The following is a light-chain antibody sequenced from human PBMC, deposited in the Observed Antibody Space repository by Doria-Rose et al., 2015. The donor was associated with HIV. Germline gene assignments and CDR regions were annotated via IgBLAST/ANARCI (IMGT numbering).Light chain of an antibody. Sequence: DIQMTQSPSSLSASVGDRVTITCRASQGIDNSLAWYQQKPGRAPKLLLYAASRLESGVPSRSGGIGSGTDYTLTISCLQPEDFATYYCQQYYSYPPTFGQGTKVEVK. V-gene: IGKV1-NL1*01. J-gene: IGKJ1*01. CDR1: QGIDNS. CDR2: AAS. CDR3: QQYYSYPPT.